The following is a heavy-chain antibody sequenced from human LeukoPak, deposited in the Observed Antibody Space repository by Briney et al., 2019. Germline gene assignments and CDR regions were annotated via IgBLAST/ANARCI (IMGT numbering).Heavy chain of an antibody. CDR1: GGSISTYY. J-gene: IGHJ4*02. CDR3: ARGRNTGDY. Sequence: SETLYLTCTVSGGSISTYYWSWIRQPPGKGLEWIGYIYYSGSTNYNPSLKSRVTISVDTSKNQFSLKLNSVTAADTAVYYCARGRNTGDYWGQGTLVTVSS. V-gene: IGHV4-59*01. CDR2: IYYSGST.